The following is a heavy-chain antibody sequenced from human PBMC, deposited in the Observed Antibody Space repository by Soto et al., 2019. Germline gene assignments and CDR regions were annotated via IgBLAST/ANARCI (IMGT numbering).Heavy chain of an antibody. CDR2: VSYDGSNK. D-gene: IGHD3-16*01. CDR1: GFTFSSYA. V-gene: IGHV3-30-3*01. CDR3: ARDLGGAIDY. J-gene: IGHJ4*02. Sequence: QVQLVESGGGVVQPGRSLRLSCAASGFTFSSYAMHWVRQAPGKGLDWVAVVSYDGSNKYYADSVKGRFTFSRDNSKNTMYLKMNSLRPEDTALYYCARDLGGAIDYWGQGTLVTVSS.